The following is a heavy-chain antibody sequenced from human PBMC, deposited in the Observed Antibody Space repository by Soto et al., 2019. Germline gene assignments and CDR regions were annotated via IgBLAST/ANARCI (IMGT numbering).Heavy chain of an antibody. V-gene: IGHV3-74*01. CDR1: GFTFSSNW. Sequence: EVHLVESGGGLVQPGGSLRLSCAASGFTFSSNWMHWVRHVKGKGLLWVARINPDGSGTDYADSAKGRFTISRDNAKNMLYLQMNSLRAEDTAVYYCARDVACAGSHWGQGTLVTVAS. CDR2: INPDGSGT. CDR3: ARDVACAGSH. D-gene: IGHD3-10*02. J-gene: IGHJ4*02.